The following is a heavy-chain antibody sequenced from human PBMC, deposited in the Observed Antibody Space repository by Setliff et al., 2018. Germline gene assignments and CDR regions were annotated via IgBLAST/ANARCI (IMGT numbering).Heavy chain of an antibody. D-gene: IGHD1-20*01. J-gene: IGHJ4*02. V-gene: IGHV1-2*02. CDR3: ARRAFIETITGYCFDL. CDR1: GYNFPGYY. CDR2: ISPHTGNT. Sequence: EASVKVSCKASGYNFPGYYLHWVRQAPGQGLEWMGWISPHTGNTQYAQNFQGRVTMTRDTSITIAYMELSSLRSNDTAFYYCARRAFIETITGYCFDLWGQGTQVTVSS.